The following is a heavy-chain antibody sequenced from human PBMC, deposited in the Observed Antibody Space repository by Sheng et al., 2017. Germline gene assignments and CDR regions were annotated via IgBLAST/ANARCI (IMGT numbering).Heavy chain of an antibody. CDR3: VVERVDTTMGGNIDY. V-gene: IGHV3-33*01. CDR2: IWYDGSNK. D-gene: IGHD5-18*01. Sequence: VQLVESGGGLVQPGGSLRLSCAASGFTFSSYGMHWVRQAPGKGLEWVAVIWYDGSNKYYADSVKGRFTISRDNSKNTLYLQMNSLRAEDTAVYYVVVERVDTTMGGNIDYWGPREPYGHRLL. J-gene: IGHJ4*02. CDR1: GFTFSSYG.